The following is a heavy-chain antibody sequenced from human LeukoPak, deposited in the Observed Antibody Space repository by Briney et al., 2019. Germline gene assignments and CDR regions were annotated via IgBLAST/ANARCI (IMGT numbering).Heavy chain of an antibody. CDR2: IYYSGST. D-gene: IGHD3-10*01. J-gene: IGHJ5*02. CDR1: GGSISSYY. V-gene: IGHV4-59*08. Sequence: PSETLSLTCTVSGGSISSYYWSWIRQPPGKGLEWIGCIYYSGSTNYNPSLKSRVTISVGTSKNQFSLKLSSVTAADTAVYYCARGHVLLWFGELSPWGQGTLVTVSS. CDR3: ARGHVLLWFGELSP.